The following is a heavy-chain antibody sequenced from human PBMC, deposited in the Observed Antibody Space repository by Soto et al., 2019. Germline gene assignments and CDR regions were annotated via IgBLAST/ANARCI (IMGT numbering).Heavy chain of an antibody. CDR2: INAGNGNT. V-gene: IGHV1-3*01. D-gene: IGHD3-3*01. Sequence: ASVKVSCQASGYTFTSYAMHWVRQAPGQRLEWMGWINAGNGNTKYSQKFQGRVTITRDTSASTAYMELSSLRSEDTAVYYCARDPIVDFWSGPYYYYGMDVWGQGTTVTVSS. J-gene: IGHJ6*02. CDR1: GYTFTSYA. CDR3: ARDPIVDFWSGPYYYYGMDV.